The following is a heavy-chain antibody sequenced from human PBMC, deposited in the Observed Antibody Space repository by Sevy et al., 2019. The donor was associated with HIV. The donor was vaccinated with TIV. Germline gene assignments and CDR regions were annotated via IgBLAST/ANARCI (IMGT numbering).Heavy chain of an antibody. D-gene: IGHD3-22*01. CDR2: IRSKANSYAT. CDR1: GFTFSGSA. J-gene: IGHJ6*02. Sequence: GGSLRLSCAASGFTFSGSAMHWVRQASGKGLEWVGRIRSKANSYATAYAASVKGRFTISRDDSKNTAYLQMNSLKTEATAVYYCTRHRSMIVVAYTSDYYYGMDVWGQGTTVTVSS. CDR3: TRHRSMIVVAYTSDYYYGMDV. V-gene: IGHV3-73*01.